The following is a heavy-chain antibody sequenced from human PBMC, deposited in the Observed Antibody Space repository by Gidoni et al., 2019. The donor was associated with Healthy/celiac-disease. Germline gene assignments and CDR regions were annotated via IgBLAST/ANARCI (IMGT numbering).Heavy chain of an antibody. CDR3: AREIGQQLAGNWFDP. CDR2: IYYSGST. CDR1: GGSISSYY. V-gene: IGHV4-59*01. J-gene: IGHJ5*02. Sequence: QVQLQESGPGLVKPSETLSLPCTVSGGSISSYYWSWIRQPPGKGLEWIGYIYYSGSTNYNPSLKSRVTISVDTSKNQFSLKLSSVTAADTAVYYCAREIGQQLAGNWFDPWGKGTLVTVSS. D-gene: IGHD6-13*01.